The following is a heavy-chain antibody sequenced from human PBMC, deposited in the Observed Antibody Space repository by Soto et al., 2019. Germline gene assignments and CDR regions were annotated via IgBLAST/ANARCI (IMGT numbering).Heavy chain of an antibody. D-gene: IGHD3-22*01. J-gene: IGHJ3*02. Sequence: GASVEVAFKASWGTLSIYSMILFLHAPGQGLEWMGGIIPIFGTANYAQKFQGRVTMTADESTSTAYMELNSLRSEDTAVYYCASYYYHARRVSDFDIWGPGTMLNVSS. V-gene: IGHV1-69*13. CDR1: WGTLSIYS. CDR2: IIPIFGTA. CDR3: ASYYYHARRVSDFDI.